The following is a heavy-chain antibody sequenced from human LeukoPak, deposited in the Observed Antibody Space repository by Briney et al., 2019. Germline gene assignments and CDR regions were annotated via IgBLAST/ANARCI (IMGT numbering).Heavy chain of an antibody. CDR2: IYYSGNI. D-gene: IGHD3-3*01. CDR1: GDSTRSYY. CDR3: APLADVWGVYPSY. Sequence: SETLSLTCSVSGDSTRSYYWSWIRQSPGKGLEWIGYIYYSGNIKYSPSLKSRVTISVDTSKNEVSLMLTSVTAADTAVYYCAPLADVWGVYPSYGGQGILFTVSS. J-gene: IGHJ4*02. V-gene: IGHV4-59*01.